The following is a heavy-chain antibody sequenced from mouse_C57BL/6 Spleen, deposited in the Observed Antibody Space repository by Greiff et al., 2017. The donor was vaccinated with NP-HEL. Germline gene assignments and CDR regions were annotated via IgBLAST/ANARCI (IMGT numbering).Heavy chain of an antibody. CDR1: GFTFSDYG. J-gene: IGHJ2*01. CDR2: ISSGSSTI. D-gene: IGHD2-4*01. V-gene: IGHV5-17*01. Sequence: DVKLQESGGGLVKPGGSLKLSCAASGFTFSDYGMHWVRQAPEKGLEWVAYISSGSSTIYYADTVKGRFTISRDNAKNTLFLQMTSLRSEDTAMYYCASDYDYDVFDYWGQGTTLTVSS. CDR3: ASDYDYDVFDY.